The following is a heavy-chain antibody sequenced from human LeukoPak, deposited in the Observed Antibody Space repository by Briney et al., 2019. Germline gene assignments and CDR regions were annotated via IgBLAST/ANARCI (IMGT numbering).Heavy chain of an antibody. V-gene: IGHV3-48*04. Sequence: PGGSLRLSCAASGFTFSIYWMTWVRQAPGKGLEWVSYISTSGSTIYYADSVKGRFTISRDNAKNSLYLQMNSLRGEDTAVYYCARAPRKDISGYYWFDYWGQGILVTVSS. J-gene: IGHJ4*02. CDR1: GFTFSIYW. CDR3: ARAPRKDISGYYWFDY. D-gene: IGHD3-22*01. CDR2: ISTSGSTI.